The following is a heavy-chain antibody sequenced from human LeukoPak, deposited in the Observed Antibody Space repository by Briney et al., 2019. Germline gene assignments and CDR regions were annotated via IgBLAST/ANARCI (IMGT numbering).Heavy chain of an antibody. D-gene: IGHD6-19*01. Sequence: SETLSLTCAVYGGSFSGHYWSWIRQPPGKGLEWIGEINHSGSTNYNPSLKSRVTISVDTSKNQFSLKLSSVTAADTAVYYCGRGGGGWYRFAFDIWGQGTMVTVSS. V-gene: IGHV4-34*01. CDR2: INHSGST. CDR3: GRGGGGWYRFAFDI. CDR1: GGSFSGHY. J-gene: IGHJ3*02.